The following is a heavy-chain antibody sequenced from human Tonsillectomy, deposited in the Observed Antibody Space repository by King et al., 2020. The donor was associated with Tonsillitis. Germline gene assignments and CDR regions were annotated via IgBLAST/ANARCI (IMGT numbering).Heavy chain of an antibody. V-gene: IGHV4-39*01. CDR2: IYYIGST. Sequence: LQLQESRPGLVKPSETLSLTCSVPGGSISSSSYYWGWIRQPPGKGLEWIGSIYYIGSTYYNPSLESRVTISVDTSNNQFSLKLSSVTAADTAVYYCARLVIFGVIRDWGQGTLVTVSS. CDR1: GGSISSSSYY. CDR3: ARLVIFGVIRD. D-gene: IGHD3-3*01. J-gene: IGHJ4*02.